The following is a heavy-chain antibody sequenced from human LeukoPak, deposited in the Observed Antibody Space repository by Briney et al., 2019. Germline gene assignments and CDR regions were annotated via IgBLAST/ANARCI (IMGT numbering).Heavy chain of an antibody. Sequence: PGGSLRLSCAASGFTFSDYYMSWIRQAPGKGLEWVSYISSSSSYIYYADSVKGRFTISRDNAKNSLYLQMNSLRAEDTAVYYCACTPYGQQLAWFDPWGQGTLVTVSS. D-gene: IGHD6-13*01. CDR1: GFTFSDYY. J-gene: IGHJ5*02. V-gene: IGHV3-11*06. CDR2: ISSSSSYI. CDR3: ACTPYGQQLAWFDP.